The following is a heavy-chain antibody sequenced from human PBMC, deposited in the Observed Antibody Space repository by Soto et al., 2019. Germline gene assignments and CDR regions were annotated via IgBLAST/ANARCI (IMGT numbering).Heavy chain of an antibody. J-gene: IGHJ4*02. D-gene: IGHD3-3*01. V-gene: IGHV1-69*13. CDR1: GGSFSSYA. Sequence: SVKVSCKASGGSFSSYAISWVRQAPGQGLEWMGGIIPIFGTANYAQKFQGRVTITADESTSTAYMELSSLRSEDTAVYYCAVDFWSGYSLHDYWGQGTLVTVSS. CDR2: IIPIFGTA. CDR3: AVDFWSGYSLHDY.